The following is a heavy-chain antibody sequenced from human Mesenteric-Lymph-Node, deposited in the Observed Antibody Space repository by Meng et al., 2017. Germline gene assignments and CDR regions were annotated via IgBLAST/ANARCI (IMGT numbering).Heavy chain of an antibody. CDR2: IIPIFGTA. J-gene: IGHJ4*02. V-gene: IGHV1-69*06. CDR3: ASLGYSYGGIGY. Sequence: QVLLVNYGEVVENHGSLGKLSSEMSAASFRNSASIWVRHAPGQGLEWMGAIIPIFGTANYAQKFQGRVTITADKSTSTAYMELSSLRSEDTAVYYGASLGYSYGGIGYWGQGTLVTVSS. CDR1: AASFRNSA. D-gene: IGHD5-18*01.